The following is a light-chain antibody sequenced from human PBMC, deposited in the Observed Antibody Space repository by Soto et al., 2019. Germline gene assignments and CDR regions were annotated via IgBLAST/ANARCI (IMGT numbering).Light chain of an antibody. CDR1: TSDIGSHDS. V-gene: IGLV2-14*03. J-gene: IGLJ2*01. CDR2: DVS. CDR3: SSFTTASTVV. Sequence: QSALTQPASVSSSPGQSITISCTGTTSDIGSHDSVSWYQQHPGKAPKLMIYDVSNRPSGVSDRLSGSKSGNTASLTISALQAEDEADYYCSSFTTASTVVFGGGTKLTVL.